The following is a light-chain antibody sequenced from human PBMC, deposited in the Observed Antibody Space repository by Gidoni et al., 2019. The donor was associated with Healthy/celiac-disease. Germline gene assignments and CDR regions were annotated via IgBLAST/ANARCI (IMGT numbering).Light chain of an antibody. Sequence: DIQLTQSPSFLSASVGDRVTITCRASQGISSYLAWYQQKPGKAPKLLIYAASTLQSGVPSRFSGSGCGTEFTLTISSLQPEEFATYYCQQLNSYPRTFGQGTKVEIK. CDR3: QQLNSYPRT. CDR1: QGISSY. J-gene: IGKJ1*01. CDR2: AAS. V-gene: IGKV1-9*01.